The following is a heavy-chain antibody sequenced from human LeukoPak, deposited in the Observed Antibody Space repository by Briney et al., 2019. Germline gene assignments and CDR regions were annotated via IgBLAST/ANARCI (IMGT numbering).Heavy chain of an antibody. D-gene: IGHD6-19*01. J-gene: IGHJ5*02. CDR3: ARGPLAFRRVAGIFS. Sequence: ASETLSLTCAVSGGSFNGYSYTWIRQPPGKGLEWIGEIIHSRGTSYNPSLKSRLTISVDTSRKQFSLKLTSVTAADTALYFCARGPLAFRRVAGIFSWGRGTQVTVSS. CDR1: GGSFNGYS. CDR2: IIHSRGT. V-gene: IGHV4-34*01.